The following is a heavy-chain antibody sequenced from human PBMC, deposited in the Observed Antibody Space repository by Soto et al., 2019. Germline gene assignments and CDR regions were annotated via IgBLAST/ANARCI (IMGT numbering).Heavy chain of an antibody. CDR1: DESFSDYY. J-gene: IGHJ4*02. CDR2: INHSGTT. CDR3: ARMYTSGWLGY. V-gene: IGHV4-34*02. Sequence: QVQLQQWGAGLLKPSETLSLTCAVYDESFSDYYWSWIRQPPGKGLEWIGEINHSGTTNYNPSLESRVTISVDTSNNQFSLKLSSVTVADTAVYYCARMYTSGWLGYWGKGTLVTVSS. D-gene: IGHD6-19*01.